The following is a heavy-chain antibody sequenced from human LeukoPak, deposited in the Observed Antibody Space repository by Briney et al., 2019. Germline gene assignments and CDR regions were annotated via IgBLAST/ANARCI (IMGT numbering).Heavy chain of an antibody. V-gene: IGHV4-34*01. Sequence: SETLSLTCAVYGGSFSGYYWSWIRQPPGKGLEWIGEINHSGSTNYNPSLKSRVTISVDTSKNQFSLKLSSVTAADTAVYYCARDQAVAGTTDAFDIWGQGTMITVSS. CDR3: ARDQAVAGTTDAFDI. D-gene: IGHD6-19*01. CDR2: INHSGST. CDR1: GGSFSGYY. J-gene: IGHJ3*02.